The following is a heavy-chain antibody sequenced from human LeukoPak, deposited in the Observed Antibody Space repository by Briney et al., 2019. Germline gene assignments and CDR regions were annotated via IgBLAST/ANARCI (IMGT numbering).Heavy chain of an antibody. CDR1: GGSFSGYY. V-gene: IGHV4-34*01. D-gene: IGHD6-13*01. J-gene: IGHJ5*02. CDR2: INHSGST. CDR3: ARGIAAAGMGNWFDP. Sequence: SETLSLTCAGYGGSFSGYYWSWIRQPPGKGLEWIGEINHSGSTNYNPSLKSRVTISVDTSKNQFSLKLSSVTAADTAVYYCARGIAAAGMGNWFDPWGQGTLVTVSS.